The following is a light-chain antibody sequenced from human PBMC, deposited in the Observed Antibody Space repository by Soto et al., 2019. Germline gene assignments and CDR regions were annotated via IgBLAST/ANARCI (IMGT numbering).Light chain of an antibody. CDR2: GNT. Sequence: QSVLTQPPSVSGAPGQRVTISCTGSSSNLEAGYDVHWYQQLPGTAPKLLIYGNTNRPSGVPDRFSGSKSGTSASLAITGLQAEDEADYYCQSSDNSLSGVVFGGGTKLTVL. J-gene: IGLJ2*01. CDR3: QSSDNSLSGVV. V-gene: IGLV1-40*01. CDR1: SSNLEAGYD.